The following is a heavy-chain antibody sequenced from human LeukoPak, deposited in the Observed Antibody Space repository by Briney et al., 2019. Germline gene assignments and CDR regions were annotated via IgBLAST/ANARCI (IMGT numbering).Heavy chain of an antibody. CDR3: ARDEGCSSTSCRYNWFDP. V-gene: IGHV1-69*05. Sequence: ASVKVSCKASGGTFISYAISWVRQAPGQGLEWMGRIIPIFGTANYAQKFQCRVTITTDESTSTAYMDLSSLRSEDTAVYYCARDEGCSSTSCRYNWFDPWGQGTLVTVSS. CDR2: IIPIFGTA. J-gene: IGHJ5*02. D-gene: IGHD2-2*01. CDR1: GGTFISYA.